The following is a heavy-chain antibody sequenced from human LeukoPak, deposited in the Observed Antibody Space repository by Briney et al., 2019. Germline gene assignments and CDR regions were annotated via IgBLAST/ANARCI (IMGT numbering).Heavy chain of an antibody. CDR3: GSGAQSDF. CDR2: TGASGSPM. J-gene: IGHJ4*02. D-gene: IGHD1-26*01. V-gene: IGHV3-48*03. Sequence: GGSLRLSCEASGFTFSAYAMTWVRQAPGKGLEWVSCTGASGSPMYYAASVKGRFTVSSDNAKNSLFLPVNSLKAEDTAVYYCGSGAQSDFWGQGTLVSVSS. CDR1: GFTFSAYA.